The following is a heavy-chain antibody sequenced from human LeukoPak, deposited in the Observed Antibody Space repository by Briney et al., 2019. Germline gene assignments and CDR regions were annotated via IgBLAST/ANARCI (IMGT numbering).Heavy chain of an antibody. J-gene: IGHJ3*02. CDR1: GFTFSSYG. V-gene: IGHV3-33*01. CDR2: IWYDGSNK. D-gene: IGHD1-26*01. Sequence: GRSLRLSCAASGFTFSSYGMHWVRQAPGKGLEWVAVIWYDGSNKYCADSVKGRFTISRDNSKNTLYLQMNSLRAEDTAVYYCAGDWSGGAFDIWGQGTMVTVSS. CDR3: AGDWSGGAFDI.